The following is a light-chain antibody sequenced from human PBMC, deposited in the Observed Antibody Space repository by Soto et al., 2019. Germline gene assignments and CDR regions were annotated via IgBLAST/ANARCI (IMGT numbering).Light chain of an antibody. V-gene: IGKV1-5*03. J-gene: IGKJ1*01. CDR3: QQYNSVPWT. Sequence: DIQMTQSPSTLSASVGDRVTITCRASQSISSWLAWYQQKPGKAPKLLIYKASSLESGVPSRFSGSGSGTEFTLTISSLQPDDFAGYYCQQYNSVPWTFGQGTKVDIK. CDR2: KAS. CDR1: QSISSW.